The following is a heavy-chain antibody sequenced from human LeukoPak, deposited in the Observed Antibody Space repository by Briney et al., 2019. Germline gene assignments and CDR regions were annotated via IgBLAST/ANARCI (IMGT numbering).Heavy chain of an antibody. CDR2: MNPNSGNT. CDR1: GYTLTSYD. CDR3: ARGDGELEQFDY. D-gene: IGHD1/OR15-1a*01. J-gene: IGHJ4*02. Sequence: ASVKVSCEASGYTLTSYDINWVRQATGQGLEWMGWMNPNSGNTGYAQKFQGRVTMTRNTSISTAYMELSSLRSEDTAVYYCARGDGELEQFDYWGQGTLVTVSS. V-gene: IGHV1-8*01.